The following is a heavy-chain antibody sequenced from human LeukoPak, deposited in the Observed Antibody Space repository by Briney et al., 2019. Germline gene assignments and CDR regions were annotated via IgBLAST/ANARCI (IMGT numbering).Heavy chain of an antibody. CDR1: GGSFSGYY. Sequence: SETLSLTCAVYGGSFSGYYWSWIRQPPGKGLEWIGEINHSGSTNYNPSLKSRVTISVDTSKNQFSLKLSSVTAADTAAYYCARLITGTTTAFDIWGQGTMVTVSS. CDR3: ARLITGTTTAFDI. D-gene: IGHD1-7*01. CDR2: INHSGST. V-gene: IGHV4-34*01. J-gene: IGHJ3*02.